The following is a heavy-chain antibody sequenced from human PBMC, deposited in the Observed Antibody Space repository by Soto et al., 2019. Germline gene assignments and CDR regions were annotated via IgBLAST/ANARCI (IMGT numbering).Heavy chain of an antibody. CDR1: GFTFSSYW. J-gene: IGHJ6*03. V-gene: IGHV3-7*01. CDR2: IKQDGSEK. Sequence: PGGSLRLSCAASGFTFSSYWMSWVRQAPGKGLEWVANIKQDGSEKYYVDSVKGRFTISRDNAKNSLYLQMNSLRAEDTAVYYCARGFRCSSTSCYRYYYMDVWGKGTTVTVSS. D-gene: IGHD2-2*01. CDR3: ARGFRCSSTSCYRYYYMDV.